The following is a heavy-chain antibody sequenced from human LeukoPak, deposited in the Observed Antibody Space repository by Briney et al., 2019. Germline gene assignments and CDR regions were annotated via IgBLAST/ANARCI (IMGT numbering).Heavy chain of an antibody. J-gene: IGHJ4*02. D-gene: IGHD3-22*01. Sequence: GGSLRLSCAASGFTFSSYAMSWVRQAPGKGLEWVSAISGSGGSTYYAGSVKGRFTISRDNSKNTLYLQMNSLRAEDTAVYYCAKDIGQYYYDSSGYDYYFDYWGQGTLVTVSS. CDR1: GFTFSSYA. CDR3: AKDIGQYYYDSSGYDYYFDY. CDR2: ISGSGGST. V-gene: IGHV3-23*01.